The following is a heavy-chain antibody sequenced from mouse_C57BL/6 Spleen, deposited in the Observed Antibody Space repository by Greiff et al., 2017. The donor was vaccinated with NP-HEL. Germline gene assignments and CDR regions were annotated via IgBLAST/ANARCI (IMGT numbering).Heavy chain of an antibody. Sequence: ESGPELVKPGASVKISCKASGYAFSSSWMNWVKQRPGKGLEWIGRIYPGDGDTNYNGKFKGKATLTADKSSSTAYMQLSSLTSEDSAVYFCARLGFLDYWGQGTTLTVSS. D-gene: IGHD4-1*01. CDR1: GYAFSSSW. CDR2: IYPGDGDT. J-gene: IGHJ2*01. CDR3: ARLGFLDY. V-gene: IGHV1-82*01.